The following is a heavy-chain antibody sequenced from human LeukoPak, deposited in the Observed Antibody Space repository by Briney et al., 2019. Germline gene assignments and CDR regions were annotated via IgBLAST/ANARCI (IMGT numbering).Heavy chain of an antibody. CDR3: ARHSDYYDSSGSGPPFYYYGMDV. J-gene: IGHJ6*02. D-gene: IGHD3-22*01. CDR1: GFTFSSYS. Sequence: PGGSLRLSCAASGFTFSSYSINWVRQAPGKGLEWVSSISSSSTYISYADSVKGRFTISRDNAKNSLYLQMNSLRAEDTAVYYCARHSDYYDSSGSGPPFYYYGMDVWGQGTTVTVSS. V-gene: IGHV3-21*01. CDR2: ISSSSTYI.